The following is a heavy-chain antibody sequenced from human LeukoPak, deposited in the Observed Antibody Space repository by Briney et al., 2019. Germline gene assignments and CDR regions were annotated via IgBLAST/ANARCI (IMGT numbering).Heavy chain of an antibody. CDR1: GGSFSSGSYY. CDR3: ARDLYGVDV. CDR2: IYYSGST. J-gene: IGHJ6*02. V-gene: IGHV4-61*01. Sequence: SETLSLTCTVSGGSFSSGSYYWSWIRQLPGKGLEWIGYIYYSGSTNYNPSLKSRVTISVDTSKNQFSLKLSSVTAADTAVYYCARDLYGVDVWGQGTTVTVSS.